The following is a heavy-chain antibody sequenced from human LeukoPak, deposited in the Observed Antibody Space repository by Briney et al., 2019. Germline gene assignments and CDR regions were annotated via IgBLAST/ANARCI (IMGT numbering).Heavy chain of an antibody. J-gene: IGHJ4*02. D-gene: IGHD3-22*01. CDR1: GGTFSSYA. V-gene: IGHV1-69*05. Sequence: GASVKVSCKASGGTFSSYAISWVRQAPGQGREWMGGSIPIFGTANYAQKFQGRVTMTRDTSISTAYMELSRLRSDDTAVYYCARDLITMIVVLDYWAQGTLVTVSS. CDR3: ARDLITMIVVLDY. CDR2: SIPIFGTA.